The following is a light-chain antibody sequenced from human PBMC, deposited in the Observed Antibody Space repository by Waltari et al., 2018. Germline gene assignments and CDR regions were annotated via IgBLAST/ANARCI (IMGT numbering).Light chain of an antibody. CDR1: QGLVSSDGNTY. Sequence: DVAMTQSPLSLPVTLGQPASISCRSSQGLVSSDGNTYFNWFLQRPGQAPRRLLYKVSNRDSGVPDRFSGSGSGTDFTLRISRVEAEDVGVYYCMQGTHWPWTFGQGTKVEIK. J-gene: IGKJ1*01. CDR2: KVS. V-gene: IGKV2-30*01. CDR3: MQGTHWPWT.